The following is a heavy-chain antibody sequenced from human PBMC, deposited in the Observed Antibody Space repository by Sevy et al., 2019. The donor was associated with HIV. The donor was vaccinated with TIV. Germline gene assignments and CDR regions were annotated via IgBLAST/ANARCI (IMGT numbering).Heavy chain of an antibody. D-gene: IGHD5-18*01. V-gene: IGHV3-33*01. Sequence: GGSLRLSCVASGFTFSSYGMHWVRQAPGKGLEWVAVIWNDRTNKNYADSVKGRFTISRDNSKNTLYLQMNSLRAEDTAVYYCVREGLGGYSYSLDYWGHGTLVTVSS. J-gene: IGHJ4*01. CDR2: IWNDRTNK. CDR3: VREGLGGYSYSLDY. CDR1: GFTFSSYG.